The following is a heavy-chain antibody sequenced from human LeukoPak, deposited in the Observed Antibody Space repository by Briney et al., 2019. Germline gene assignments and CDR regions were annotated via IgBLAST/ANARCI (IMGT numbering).Heavy chain of an antibody. Sequence: PSETLSLTCTVSGGSISSYYWSWIRQPPGKGLEWIGYIYYSGSTNYNPSLKSRVTIPVDTSKNQFSLKLSSVTAADTAVYYCARGGYDYVWGSYLDYWGQGTLVTVSS. CDR3: ARGGYDYVWGSYLDY. D-gene: IGHD3-16*01. CDR1: GGSISSYY. V-gene: IGHV4-59*01. J-gene: IGHJ4*02. CDR2: IYYSGST.